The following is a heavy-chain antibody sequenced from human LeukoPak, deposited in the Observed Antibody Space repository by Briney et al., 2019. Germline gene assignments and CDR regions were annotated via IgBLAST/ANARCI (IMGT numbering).Heavy chain of an antibody. CDR2: ITGDGSGT. CDR3: SRKTWFDS. V-gene: IGHV3-74*01. CDR1: GFTFSHYW. Sequence: PGGSLRLSCAASGFTFSHYWMHWVRQAPGKGLVWVSDITGDGSGTNYADSVKGRFTISRDNAKNTLYLQMNSLGADDTAVYYCSRKTWFDSWGQGTLVTVSS. J-gene: IGHJ5*01.